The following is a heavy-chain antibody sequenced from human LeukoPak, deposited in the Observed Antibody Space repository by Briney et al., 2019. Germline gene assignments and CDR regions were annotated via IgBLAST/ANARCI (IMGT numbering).Heavy chain of an antibody. V-gene: IGHV3-23*01. D-gene: IGHD3-22*01. Sequence: PGGSLRLSCAASGFTFSSYAMSWVRQAPGKGLEWVSAISGSGGSTYYADSVKGRFTISRDNSKNTLYLQMNSLRAEDTAVYYRAKGVTMIVVVRGKGYDYWGQGTLVTVSS. CDR1: GFTFSSYA. CDR3: AKGVTMIVVVRGKGYDY. CDR2: ISGSGGST. J-gene: IGHJ4*02.